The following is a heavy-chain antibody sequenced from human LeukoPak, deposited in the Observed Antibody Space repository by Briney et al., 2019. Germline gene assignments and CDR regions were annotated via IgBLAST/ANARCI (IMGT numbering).Heavy chain of an antibody. CDR1: GGSISSYY. Sequence: PSETLSLTCTVSGGSISSYYWSWIRQPPGKGLEWIGYIYYSGSTNYNPSLKSRVTISVDTSKNQFSLKLSSVTAADTAVYYCARGNAVGVEMATIAPLAYWGQGTLVTVSS. D-gene: IGHD5-24*01. J-gene: IGHJ4*02. CDR3: ARGNAVGVEMATIAPLAY. V-gene: IGHV4-59*08. CDR2: IYYSGST.